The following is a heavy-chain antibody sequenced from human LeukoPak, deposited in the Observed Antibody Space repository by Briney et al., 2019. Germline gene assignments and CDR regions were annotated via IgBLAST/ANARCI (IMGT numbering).Heavy chain of an antibody. V-gene: IGHV3-30*04. D-gene: IGHD3-16*01. CDR1: GCTFSVDT. CDR2: TSSDGNK. J-gene: IGHJ4*02. CDR3: AIHRGIRALYFDN. Sequence: GGSLRLSCAASGCTFSVDTMHSVRQAPGKGLEWVALTSSDGNKYFSDSVQGRFTISRDNSRNTVYLQSAPLTPLDTVVYYCAIHRGIRALYFDNWGQGTLVTVSS.